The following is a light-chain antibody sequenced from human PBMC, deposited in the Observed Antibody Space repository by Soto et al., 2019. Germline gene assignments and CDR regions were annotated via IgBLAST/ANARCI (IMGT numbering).Light chain of an antibody. V-gene: IGKV3-20*01. Sequence: EIVLTQSPGTLSLSPGERATLSCRASQSLTSNYLAWYQQKPGQAPRLLISGTSNRATGIPDRFSGSGSGTDFTHTISRLEPDDFAVSYCQQYGDSVFTFGPGTTVDI. CDR2: GTS. CDR1: QSLTSNY. J-gene: IGKJ3*01. CDR3: QQYGDSVFT.